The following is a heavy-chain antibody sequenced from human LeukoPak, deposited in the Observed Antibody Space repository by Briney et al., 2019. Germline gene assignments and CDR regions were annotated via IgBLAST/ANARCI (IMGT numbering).Heavy chain of an antibody. Sequence: PSETLSLTCTVSGGSISSSSYYWGWIRQPPGKGLEWIGSIYYSGSTYYNPSLKSRVTISVDTSKNQFSLKLSSVTAADTAVYYCARHNTGIKYYYDSSGYYPFGFDYWGQGTLVTVSS. CDR3: ARHNTGIKYYYDSSGYYPFGFDY. J-gene: IGHJ4*02. CDR2: IYYSGST. CDR1: GGSISSSSYY. V-gene: IGHV4-39*01. D-gene: IGHD3-22*01.